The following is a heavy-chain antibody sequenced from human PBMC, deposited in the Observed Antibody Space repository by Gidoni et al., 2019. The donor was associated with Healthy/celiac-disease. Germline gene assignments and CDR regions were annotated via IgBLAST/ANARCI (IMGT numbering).Heavy chain of an antibody. V-gene: IGHV4-39*02. J-gene: IGHJ5*02. Sequence: QLQLQESGPGLVKPSETLSLTCTVSGGSISRSSYSWGWIRQPPGKGLEWIGRSYYSGITYYNPSLKSRVTISVDTSKNQFSLKLSSVTAAETAVYYCAREKSHYDFWSGLGDQNWFDPWGQGTLVTVSS. CDR2: SYYSGIT. D-gene: IGHD3-3*01. CDR1: GGSISRSSYS. CDR3: AREKSHYDFWSGLGDQNWFDP.